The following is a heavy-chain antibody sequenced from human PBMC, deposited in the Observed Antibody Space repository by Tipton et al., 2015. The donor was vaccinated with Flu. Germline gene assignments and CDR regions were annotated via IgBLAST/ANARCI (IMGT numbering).Heavy chain of an antibody. CDR1: GYSFTSYW. V-gene: IGHV5-51*01. Sequence: QLVQSGAEVKKPGESLKISCKGSGYSFTSYWIGWVRQMPGKGLEWMGIIYPGDSDTRYSPSFQGQVTISADKSISTAYLQWSSLKASDSSMYFFARHRGYSYVWASGFYSYGMGVWGQGTMFTVSS. CDR3: ARHRGYSYVWASGFYSYGMGV. CDR2: IYPGDSDT. J-gene: IGHJ6*02. D-gene: IGHD5-18*01.